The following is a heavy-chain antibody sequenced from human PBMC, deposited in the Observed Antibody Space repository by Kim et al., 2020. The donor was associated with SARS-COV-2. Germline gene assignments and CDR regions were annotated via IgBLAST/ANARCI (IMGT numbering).Heavy chain of an antibody. CDR2: IYSGGST. CDR3: ARDGGGSYGRGFDY. Sequence: GGSLRLSCAASGFTVSSNYMSWVRQAPGKGLEWVSVIYSGGSTYYADSVKGRFTISRDNSKNTLYLQMNSLRAEDTAVYYCARDGGGSYGRGFDYWGQGTLVTVSS. J-gene: IGHJ4*02. V-gene: IGHV3-53*01. CDR1: GFTVSSNY. D-gene: IGHD1-26*01.